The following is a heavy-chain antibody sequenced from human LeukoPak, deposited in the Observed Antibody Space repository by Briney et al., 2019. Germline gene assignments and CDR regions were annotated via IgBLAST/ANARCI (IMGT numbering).Heavy chain of an antibody. Sequence: GGSLRLSCAASGFTFSSYDMHWVRQATGKGLEWVSAIGTAGDTYYPGSVKGRFTISRENAKNSLYLQMNSLRAGDTAVYYCARANPYCSGGSCYADAFDIWGQGTMVTVPS. CDR1: GFTFSSYD. D-gene: IGHD2-15*01. V-gene: IGHV3-13*04. CDR2: IGTAGDT. J-gene: IGHJ3*02. CDR3: ARANPYCSGGSCYADAFDI.